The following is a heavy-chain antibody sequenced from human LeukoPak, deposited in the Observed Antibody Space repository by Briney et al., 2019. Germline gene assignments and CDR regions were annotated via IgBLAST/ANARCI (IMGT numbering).Heavy chain of an antibody. CDR3: AKEESGYDSRYYGMDV. CDR2: ISYDGSNK. V-gene: IGHV3-30*18. Sequence: SGRSLRLSCAASGFTFSSYRMHWLRHAPGKGLEWLAVISYDGSNKYYAHSVKGRFTISRDNSKNTLYLQMNSLRAEDTAVYYCAKEESGYDSRYYGMDVWGQGTTVTVSS. J-gene: IGHJ6*02. D-gene: IGHD5-12*01. CDR1: GFTFSSYR.